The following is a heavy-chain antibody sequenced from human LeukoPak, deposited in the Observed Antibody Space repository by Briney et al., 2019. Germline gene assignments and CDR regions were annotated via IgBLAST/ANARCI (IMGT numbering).Heavy chain of an antibody. J-gene: IGHJ4*02. Sequence: ASVKVSCKASGYTFTSYYMHWVRQAPGQGLEWMGIINPSGGSTSYAQKFQGRVTMTRDTSTSTVYMELNSLRAEDTAVYYCASARESYGGKLFDYWGQGTLVTVSS. CDR3: ASARESYGGKLFDY. V-gene: IGHV1-46*01. CDR1: GYTFTSYY. CDR2: INPSGGST. D-gene: IGHD4-23*01.